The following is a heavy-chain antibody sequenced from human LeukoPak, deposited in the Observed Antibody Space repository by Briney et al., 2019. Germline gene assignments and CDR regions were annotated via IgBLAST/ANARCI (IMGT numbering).Heavy chain of an antibody. CDR1: GGSISSCGYY. D-gene: IGHD3-3*01. CDR3: ARVFDFWSGYYIDY. J-gene: IGHJ4*02. CDR2: IYYSGST. V-gene: IGHV4-31*03. Sequence: PSETLSLTCTASGGSISSCGYYWSWIRQHPGKGLEWIGYIYYSGSTYYNPSLKSRVTISVDTSKNQFSLKLSSVTAADTALYYCARVFDFWSGYYIDYWGQGTLVTVSS.